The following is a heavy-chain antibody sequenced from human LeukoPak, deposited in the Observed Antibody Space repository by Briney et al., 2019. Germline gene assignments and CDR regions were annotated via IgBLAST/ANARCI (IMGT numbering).Heavy chain of an antibody. Sequence: GGSLRLSCAASGFTFRTYAMHWVRQAPGKGLEWVGFIRSKAYGGTTEYAASVKGRFTIPRDDSKSIAYLQMNSLKTEDTTVYYCTRVISGYEFDAFDIWGQGTMVTVSS. CDR1: GFTFRTYA. CDR3: TRVISGYEFDAFDI. D-gene: IGHD5-12*01. CDR2: IRSKAYGGTT. J-gene: IGHJ3*02. V-gene: IGHV3-49*04.